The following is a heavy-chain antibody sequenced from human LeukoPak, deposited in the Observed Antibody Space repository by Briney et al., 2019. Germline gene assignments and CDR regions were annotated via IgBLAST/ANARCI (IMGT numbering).Heavy chain of an antibody. D-gene: IGHD3-10*01. J-gene: IGHJ4*02. Sequence: GRSLRLSCTASGFTFGDYAMSWFRQAPGKGLEWVGFIRSKAYGGTTEYAASVKGRFTISRDDSKSIAYLQMNSLKTEDKAVYYCTREFMVRGVIKFDYWGQGTLVTVSS. CDR3: TREFMVRGVIKFDY. CDR2: IRSKAYGGTT. CDR1: GFTFGDYA. V-gene: IGHV3-49*03.